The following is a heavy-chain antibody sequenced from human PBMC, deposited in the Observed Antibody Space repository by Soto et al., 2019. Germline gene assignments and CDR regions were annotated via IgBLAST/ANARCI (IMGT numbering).Heavy chain of an antibody. CDR3: ARKGAVAGLDY. Sequence: EVQLVESGGGLVQPGGSLRLSCAASGFTFSDHYMDWVRQAPGKGLEWVGRSSKKADSYNTQYAASVKGRFIISRDESKNLLYLQMHSLKTEDTALYYCARKGAVAGLDYWGQGTLVTVSS. V-gene: IGHV3-72*01. D-gene: IGHD6-19*01. CDR1: GFTFSDHY. J-gene: IGHJ4*02. CDR2: SSKKADSYNT.